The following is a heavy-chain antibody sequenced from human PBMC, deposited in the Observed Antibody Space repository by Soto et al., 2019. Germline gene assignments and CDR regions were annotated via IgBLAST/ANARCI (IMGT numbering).Heavy chain of an antibody. J-gene: IGHJ5*02. D-gene: IGHD3-10*01. V-gene: IGHV5-10-1*01. CDR1: GYVFPTYW. Sequence: PGEYLKISCQGSGYVFPTYWISWVREMPGKGLEGVGRILSGDSYINYSPSFQYHLTISSHNSIRIAYLRIHSLKASDSAIYYGAGVRVSACYFNWFDPWGQGTLVTVSS. CDR2: ILSGDSYI. CDR3: AGVRVSACYFNWFDP.